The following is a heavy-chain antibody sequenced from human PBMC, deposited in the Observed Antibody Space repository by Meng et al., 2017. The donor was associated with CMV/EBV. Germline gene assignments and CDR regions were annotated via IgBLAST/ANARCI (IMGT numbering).Heavy chain of an antibody. CDR3: AKHAGSYYSYYYYYGMDV. J-gene: IGHJ6*02. CDR2: IRYDGSNK. D-gene: IGHD1-26*01. CDR1: GFTFSSYG. V-gene: IGHV3-30*02. Sequence: SLRLSCAASGFTFSSYGMHWVRQAPGKGLEWVAFIRYDGSNKYYADSMKGRFTISRDNSKNTLYLQMNSLRAEDTAVYYCAKHAGSYYSYYYYYGMDVWGQGTTVTVSS.